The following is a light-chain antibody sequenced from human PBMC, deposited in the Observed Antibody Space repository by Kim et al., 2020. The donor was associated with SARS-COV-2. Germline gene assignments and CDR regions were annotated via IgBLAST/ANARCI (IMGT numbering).Light chain of an antibody. CDR1: TSDVGGYNF. V-gene: IGLV2-8*01. Sequence: QSSIISCTATTSDVGGYNFVAWYHQHPGKAPPLLIYDVTNRPSAGPSRCSGAKSGNTASLTASGLQAEDEAVYYCSSYAGTSIYYVFGTGTKVTVL. CDR2: DVT. J-gene: IGLJ1*01. CDR3: SSYAGTSIYYV.